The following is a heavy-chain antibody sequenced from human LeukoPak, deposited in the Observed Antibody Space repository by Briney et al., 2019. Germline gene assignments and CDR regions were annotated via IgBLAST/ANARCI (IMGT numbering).Heavy chain of an antibody. CDR1: GGSISNGSYY. D-gene: IGHD3-3*01. V-gene: IGHV4-61*09. CDR3: ARFVLEWLFATYY. J-gene: IGHJ4*02. Sequence: SQTLSLTCSGSGGSISNGSYYWSWIRQPAGKGLEWIGHIYTSGCTHYNHSSNSRVTISVNTSKNQFSLKLSSVTAADTAVYYCARFVLEWLFATYYWGQGTLVTVSS. CDR2: IYTSGCT.